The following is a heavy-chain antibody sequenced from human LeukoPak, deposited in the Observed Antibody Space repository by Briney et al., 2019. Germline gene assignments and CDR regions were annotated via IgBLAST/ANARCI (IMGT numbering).Heavy chain of an antibody. CDR2: IYYSGST. J-gene: IGHJ4*02. D-gene: IGHD3-22*01. Sequence: SETLSLTCTVSGGSTRSYYWSWIRQPPGKGLEWIGYIYYSGSTNYIPSLKSRVTISVDTSKNQFSLKLSSVTAADTAVYYCARHYYDSSGYMKFDYWGQGTLVTVSS. CDR3: ARHYYDSSGYMKFDY. CDR1: GGSTRSYY. V-gene: IGHV4-59*01.